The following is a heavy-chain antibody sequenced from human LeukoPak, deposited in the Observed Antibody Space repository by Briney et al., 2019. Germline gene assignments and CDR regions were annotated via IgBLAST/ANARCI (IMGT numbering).Heavy chain of an antibody. D-gene: IGHD3-10*01. CDR3: AVPMVRGIH. CDR2: ISGSGGST. Sequence: GGSLIPSCAASGFTFSSHSMNSVRQAPGKGLEWVSAISGSGGSTYYADSVKGRFTISRDNSKNTLYLQMHSLRADDTAVYYCAVPMVRGIHWGQGTLVTVSS. V-gene: IGHV3-23*01. J-gene: IGHJ4*02. CDR1: GFTFSSHS.